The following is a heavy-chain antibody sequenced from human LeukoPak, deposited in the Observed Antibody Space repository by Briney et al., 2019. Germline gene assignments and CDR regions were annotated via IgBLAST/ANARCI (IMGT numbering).Heavy chain of an antibody. CDR3: ARAYCGDDCSFDY. CDR2: ISAYNGNT. CDR1: GYTFTSYG. V-gene: IGHV1-18*01. J-gene: IGHJ4*02. D-gene: IGHD2-21*02. Sequence: EASVKVSCKASGYTFTSYGISWVRQAPGQGLEWMGWISAYNGNTNYAQNLQGRVTMTTDTSTSTGYMELRSLRSGDTAVFYCARAYCGDDCSFDYWGQGTLVTVSS.